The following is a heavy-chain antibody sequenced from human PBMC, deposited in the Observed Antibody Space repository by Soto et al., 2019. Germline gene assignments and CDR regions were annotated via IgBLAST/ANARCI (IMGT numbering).Heavy chain of an antibody. CDR2: VYYSGST. D-gene: IGHD3-10*01. J-gene: IGHJ5*02. CDR1: GGSISSYY. CDR3: ARATSYRNWFDP. Sequence: SETLSLTCTVSGGSISSYYWSWIRQPPGEGLEWIGYVYYSGSTNYNPSITSRVTISVDTSKNQFSLNLSSVTAADTAVYYCARATSYRNWFDPWGQGTLVTVSS. V-gene: IGHV4-59*01.